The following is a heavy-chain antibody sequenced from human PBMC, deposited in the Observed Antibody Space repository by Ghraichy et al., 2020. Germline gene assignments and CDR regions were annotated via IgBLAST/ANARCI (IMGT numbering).Heavy chain of an antibody. CDR1: GFTFSSYA. V-gene: IGHV3-23*01. D-gene: IGHD1-1*01. Sequence: GESLNISCAASGFTFSSYAMSWVRQAPGKGLEWVSAISGSGGSTYYADSVKGRFTISRDNSKNTLYLQMNSLRAEDTAVYYCAKVNWNRLRGNWFDPWGQGTLVTVSS. CDR2: ISGSGGST. J-gene: IGHJ5*02. CDR3: AKVNWNRLRGNWFDP.